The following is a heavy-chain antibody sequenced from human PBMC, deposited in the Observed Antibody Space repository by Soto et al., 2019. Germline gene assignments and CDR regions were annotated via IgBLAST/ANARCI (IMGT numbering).Heavy chain of an antibody. CDR2: INHSGST. Sequence: SETLSLTCAFYCGSFIGYYWSWIRQPPGKGLEWIGEINHSGSTNYNPSLKSRVTISVDTSKNQFSLKLSSVTAADTAVYYCARTQKSNWFDPWGQGTLVTVS. CDR3: ARTQKSNWFDP. J-gene: IGHJ5*02. V-gene: IGHV4-34*01. CDR1: CGSFIGYY.